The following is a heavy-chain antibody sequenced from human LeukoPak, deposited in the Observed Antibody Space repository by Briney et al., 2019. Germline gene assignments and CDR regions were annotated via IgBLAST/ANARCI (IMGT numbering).Heavy chain of an antibody. CDR3: ARSIRYFQLFED. Sequence: GGSLRLSCAASGFIVGSNYMSWVRQAPGKGLEWVSVIYSDGSIYYADSVKGRFTISRDNSKNTLYLQMNSLRAEDTAVYYCARSIRYFQLFEDWGQGTLVAVSS. D-gene: IGHD3-9*01. CDR1: GFIVGSNY. J-gene: IGHJ4*02. CDR2: IYSDGSI. V-gene: IGHV3-53*01.